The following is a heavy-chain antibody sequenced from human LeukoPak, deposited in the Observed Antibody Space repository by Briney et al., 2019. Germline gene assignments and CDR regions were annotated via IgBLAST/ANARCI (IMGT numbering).Heavy chain of an antibody. CDR1: GGTFTSYA. D-gene: IGHD3-9*01. V-gene: IGHV1-3*01. CDR2: INAGNGNT. CDR3: AREVVDDILTGYPGAWFDP. Sequence: ASVKVSCKASGGTFTSYAMHWVRQAPGQRLEWMGWINAGNGNTKYSQKFQGRVTITRDTSASTAYMELSSLRSEDTAVYYCAREVVDDILTGYPGAWFDPWGQGTLVTVSS. J-gene: IGHJ5*02.